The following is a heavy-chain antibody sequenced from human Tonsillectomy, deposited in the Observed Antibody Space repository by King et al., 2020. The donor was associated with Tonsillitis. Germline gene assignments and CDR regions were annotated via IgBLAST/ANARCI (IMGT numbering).Heavy chain of an antibody. Sequence: VQLQQSGPGLVKPSQTLSLTCAISGDSVSSNSASWNWISHSPSRGLEWLGRTYYRSRWCNDYAVSVQSRITINPDTSKNQFSLQLNSLTPEDTAVYYCARVRIDSSVWYANPFDIWRQGTMVTVSS. D-gene: IGHD6-19*01. CDR3: ARVRIDSSVWYANPFDI. CDR2: TYYRSRWCN. J-gene: IGHJ3*02. CDR1: GDSVSSNSAS. V-gene: IGHV6-1*01.